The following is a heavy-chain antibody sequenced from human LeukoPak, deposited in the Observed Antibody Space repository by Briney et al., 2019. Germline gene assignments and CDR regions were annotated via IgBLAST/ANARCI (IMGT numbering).Heavy chain of an antibody. CDR2: FDPEDGET. J-gene: IGHJ2*01. V-gene: IGHV1-24*01. Sequence: GASVKVSCKVSGYTLTELSMHWVRQAPGKGLEWMGGFDPEDGETIYAQKFQGRVTMTEDTSTDTAYMELSSLRSEDTAVYYCATGYCSGGSCYAFDLWGRGTLVTVSS. CDR3: ATGYCSGGSCYAFDL. CDR1: GYTLTELS. D-gene: IGHD2-15*01.